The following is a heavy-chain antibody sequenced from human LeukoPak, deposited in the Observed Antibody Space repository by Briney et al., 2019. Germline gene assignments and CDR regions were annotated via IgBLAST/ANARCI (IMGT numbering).Heavy chain of an antibody. CDR2: IHNSGTT. D-gene: IGHD5-24*01. V-gene: IGHV4-39*01. Sequence: SETLSLTCTVSGGSIGRGSYYWGWIRQPPGKGLEWIGSIHNSGTTYYNPSLKSRVTISVDTSKNQFSLKLSSVTAADTASYYCARHREMATIYFDYWGQGTLVTVSS. J-gene: IGHJ4*02. CDR3: ARHREMATIYFDY. CDR1: GGSIGRGSYY.